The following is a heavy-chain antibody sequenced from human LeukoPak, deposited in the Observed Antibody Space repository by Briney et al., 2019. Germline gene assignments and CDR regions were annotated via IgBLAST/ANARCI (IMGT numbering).Heavy chain of an antibody. CDR3: ARQMWVSNLRRRDY. Sequence: PGGSLRLSCAASGFTFSSYWMSWVRQAPGKGLEWVANIKQDGSEKYYVDSVKGRFTISRDNAKNSLYLQMNSLRAEDTAVYYCARQMWVSNLRRRDYWGQGTLVTVSS. J-gene: IGHJ4*02. CDR1: GFTFSSYW. V-gene: IGHV3-7*01. D-gene: IGHD4-11*01. CDR2: IKQDGSEK.